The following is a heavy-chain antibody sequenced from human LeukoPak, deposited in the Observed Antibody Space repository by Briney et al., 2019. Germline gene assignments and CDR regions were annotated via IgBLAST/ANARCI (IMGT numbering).Heavy chain of an antibody. J-gene: IGHJ4*02. Sequence: GGSLRLSCAASGFTFSSYGMHWVRQAPGKGLEWVAVISYDGSNKYYADSVKGRFTISRDNSKNTLYLQMNSLRAEDTAVYYCATQWPDHWGQGTLVTVSS. CDR1: GFTFSSYG. CDR3: ATQWPDH. D-gene: IGHD6-19*01. CDR2: ISYDGSNK. V-gene: IGHV3-30*03.